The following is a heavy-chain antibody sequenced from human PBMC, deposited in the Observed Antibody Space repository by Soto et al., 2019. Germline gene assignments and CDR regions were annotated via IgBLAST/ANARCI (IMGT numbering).Heavy chain of an antibody. Sequence: QVQLQESGPGLVKPSQTLSLTCTVSGGSISSGGYYWSWIRQHPGKGMEWIGYTYYSGSTYYNPSLKDRVNISVDTSKNQFSLKLSPVTAADTAVYYCARVGAWIQLVDYWGQGTLVTVSS. CDR1: GGSISSGGYY. D-gene: IGHD5-18*01. V-gene: IGHV4-31*03. J-gene: IGHJ4*02. CDR3: ARVGAWIQLVDY. CDR2: TYYSGST.